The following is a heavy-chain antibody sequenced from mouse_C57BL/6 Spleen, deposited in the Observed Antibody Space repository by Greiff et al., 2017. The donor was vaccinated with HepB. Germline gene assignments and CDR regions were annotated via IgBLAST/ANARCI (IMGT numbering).Heavy chain of an antibody. CDR1: GYTFTSYW. J-gene: IGHJ1*03. CDR3: ARGQYYYGSSYWYFDV. V-gene: IGHV1-50*01. Sequence: QVQLQQPGAELVKPGASVKLSCKASGYTFTSYWMQWVKQRPGQGLEWIREIDPSDSYTNYNQKFKGKTTLPVDTSSSTAYMQLSSLTSEDSAVYYCARGQYYYGSSYWYFDVWGTGTTVTVSS. CDR2: IDPSDSYT. D-gene: IGHD1-1*01.